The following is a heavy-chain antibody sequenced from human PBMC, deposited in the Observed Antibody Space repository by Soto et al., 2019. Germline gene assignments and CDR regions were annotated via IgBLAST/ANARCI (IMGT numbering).Heavy chain of an antibody. CDR3: ARGHDYVWGSYHTFDY. CDR2: ISSSGSTI. D-gene: IGHD3-16*02. V-gene: IGHV3-48*03. CDR1: GFTFSSYE. Sequence: PGGSLRLSCAASGFTFSSYEMNWVRQAPGKGLEWVSYISSSGSTIYYADSVKGRFTISRDNAKNSLYLQMNSLRAEDTAVYYCARGHDYVWGSYHTFDYWGQGTLVTVSS. J-gene: IGHJ4*02.